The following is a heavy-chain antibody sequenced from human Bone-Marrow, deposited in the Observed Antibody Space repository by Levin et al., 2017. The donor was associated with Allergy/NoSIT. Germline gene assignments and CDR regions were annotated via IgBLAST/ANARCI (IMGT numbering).Heavy chain of an antibody. J-gene: IGHJ3*01. CDR1: GFTFSYFS. V-gene: IGHV3-64D*06. CDR2: ISSPGTTT. Sequence: RGSLRLSCSASGFTFSYFSMHWVRQAPGRGLEHVSSISSPGTTTYYADSVKGRFTTSRDNSKNTLYLQMTSLRGDDTALYYCVKDRRGYHYDSFDVWGPGTMLIVSS. D-gene: IGHD5-12*01. CDR3: VKDRRGYHYDSFDV.